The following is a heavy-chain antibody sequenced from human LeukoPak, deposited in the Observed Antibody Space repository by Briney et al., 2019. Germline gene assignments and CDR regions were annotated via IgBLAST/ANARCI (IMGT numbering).Heavy chain of an antibody. Sequence: SETLPLTCAVYGGSFSGYYWSWIRQPPGKGLEWIGEINHSGSTNYNPSLKSRVTISVDTSKNQFSLKLSSVTAADTAVYYRARWEGGSYYDFDYWGQGTLVTVSS. V-gene: IGHV4-34*01. CDR2: INHSGST. CDR3: ARWEGGSYYDFDY. D-gene: IGHD1-26*01. J-gene: IGHJ4*02. CDR1: GGSFSGYY.